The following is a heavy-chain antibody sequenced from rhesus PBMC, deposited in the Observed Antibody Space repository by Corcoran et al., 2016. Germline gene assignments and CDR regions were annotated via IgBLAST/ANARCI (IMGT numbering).Heavy chain of an antibody. Sequence: QVTLKESGPALVKPTQTLTLTCTFSGFSLTTSGVGVVWIRQPPGKALEWLSLIYWDDGKRYSTSLKSRLTISKDTSKNQVVLTMTNMDPMDTATYYCARGSGSGWAGFDYWGQGVLVTVSS. CDR1: GFSLTTSGVG. V-gene: IGHV2-152*01. D-gene: IGHD6-31*01. J-gene: IGHJ4*01. CDR2: IYWDDGK. CDR3: ARGSGSGWAGFDY.